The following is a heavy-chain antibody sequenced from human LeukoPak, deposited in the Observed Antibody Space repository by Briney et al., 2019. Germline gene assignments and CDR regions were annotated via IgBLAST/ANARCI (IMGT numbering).Heavy chain of an antibody. V-gene: IGHV4-59*01. CDR3: VRDRELAY. CDR2: IYLSGST. CDR1: GGSISIYY. Sequence: SETLSLTCTVSGGSISIYYWSWIRQPPGKGLEWIGYIYLSGSTDYNPSLKSRVTISVDTSKNQFSLNLYSVTAADTAVYYCVRDRELAYWGQGILVTVSS. J-gene: IGHJ4*02.